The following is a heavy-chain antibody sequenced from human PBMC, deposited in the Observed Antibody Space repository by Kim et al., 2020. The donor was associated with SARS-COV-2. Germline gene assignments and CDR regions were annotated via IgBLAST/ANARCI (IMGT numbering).Heavy chain of an antibody. CDR3: AKDALRQWLVPEYFQH. V-gene: IGHV3-43*01. D-gene: IGHD6-19*01. Sequence: SVKGRFTISRDNSKNSLYLQMNSLRTEDTALYYCAKDALRQWLVPEYFQHWGQGTLVTVSS. J-gene: IGHJ1*01.